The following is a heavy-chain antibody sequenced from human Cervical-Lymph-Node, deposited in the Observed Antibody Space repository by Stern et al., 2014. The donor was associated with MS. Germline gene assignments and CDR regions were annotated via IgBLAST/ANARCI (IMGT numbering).Heavy chain of an antibody. CDR1: GFIVSKNY. CDR3: ARAIFGVNTAAMATDAFDS. D-gene: IGHD3-3*01. Sequence: EVQLVESGGGLIQPGGSLRLSCAAPGFIVSKNYMSWVRQAPGKGLEWVSLIYTDGSTYYAGSVKGRFTISRDSSKNTLFLQMNSLRAEDTAMYYCARAIFGVNTAAMATDAFDSWGQGTMVTVSS. V-gene: IGHV3-53*01. J-gene: IGHJ3*01. CDR2: IYTDGST.